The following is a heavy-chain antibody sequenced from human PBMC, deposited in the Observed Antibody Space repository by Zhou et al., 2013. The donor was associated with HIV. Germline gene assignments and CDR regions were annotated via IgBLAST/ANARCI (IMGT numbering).Heavy chain of an antibody. CDR2: IIPTFGEP. J-gene: IGHJ4*02. V-gene: IGHV1-69*14. CDR1: GGTLRNYA. Sequence: QVHLVQSGAEVKKPGSSVKVSCKPSGGTLRNYAISWVRQAPGQGLQWMGGIIPTFGEPRYAQRFQGRVTITADRFTSTITAYMELRGLRYDDTAVYYCAGGPWDSSYDGTSYRHKYFDSWGQGTLVTVSS. D-gene: IGHD3-16*02. CDR3: AGGPWDSSYDGTSYRHKYFDS.